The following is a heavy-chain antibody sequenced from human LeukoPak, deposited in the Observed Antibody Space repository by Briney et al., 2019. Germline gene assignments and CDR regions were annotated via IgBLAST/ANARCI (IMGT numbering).Heavy chain of an antibody. CDR1: GYTFTGYD. Sequence: ASEKVSCKASGYTFTGYDINWVRQATGQGLEWMGWMNPNSSNTCYAQKFEGRVTMTRNTSISTAYMELSSLRSEDTAVYYCARGVRRYSYGLNYWGQGTLVTVSS. D-gene: IGHD5-18*01. J-gene: IGHJ4*02. CDR2: MNPNSSNT. V-gene: IGHV1-8*01. CDR3: ARGVRRYSYGLNY.